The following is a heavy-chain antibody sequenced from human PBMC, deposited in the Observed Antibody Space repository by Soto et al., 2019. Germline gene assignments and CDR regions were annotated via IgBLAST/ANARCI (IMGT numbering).Heavy chain of an antibody. Sequence: GGSLRLSCAASGFTFSSYGMHWVRQAPGKGLEWVAVIWYDGSNKYYADSVKGRFTISRDNSKNTLYLQMNSLRAEDTAVYYCARDPLRFYFDYWGQGTLVTVSS. J-gene: IGHJ4*02. V-gene: IGHV3-33*01. CDR3: ARDPLRFYFDY. CDR2: IWYDGSNK. D-gene: IGHD5-12*01. CDR1: GFTFSSYG.